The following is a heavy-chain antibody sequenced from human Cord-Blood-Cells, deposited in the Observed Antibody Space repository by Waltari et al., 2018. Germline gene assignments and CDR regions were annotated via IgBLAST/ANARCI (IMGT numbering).Heavy chain of an antibody. D-gene: IGHD3-9*01. CDR1: GYSFTSYW. Sequence: EVQLVQSGAEVKKPGESLKISCKGSGYSFTSYWIGWVRQMPGKGLEWMGIIYPSDSDNRYSPSFQGQVTISADKSISTAYLQWSSLKASDTAMYYCARSGNYDILTGYAQGSYYYYGMDVWGQGTTVTVSS. CDR2: IYPSDSDN. J-gene: IGHJ6*02. CDR3: ARSGNYDILTGYAQGSYYYYGMDV. V-gene: IGHV5-51*01.